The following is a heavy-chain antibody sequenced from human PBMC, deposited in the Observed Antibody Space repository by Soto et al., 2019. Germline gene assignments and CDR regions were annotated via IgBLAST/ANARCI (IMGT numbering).Heavy chain of an antibody. D-gene: IGHD3-10*01. J-gene: IGHJ4*02. CDR2: ISGSGGST. CDR1: GFTFSSYA. V-gene: IGHV3-23*01. Sequence: EVPLLESGGGLVQPGGSLRLSCAASGFTFSSYAMSWVRQAPGKGLEWVSAISGSGGSTYYADSVKGRFTISRDNSKNTLYLQMNSLRAEDTAVYYCAKDSGFGELPQSKFDYWGQGTLVTVSS. CDR3: AKDSGFGELPQSKFDY.